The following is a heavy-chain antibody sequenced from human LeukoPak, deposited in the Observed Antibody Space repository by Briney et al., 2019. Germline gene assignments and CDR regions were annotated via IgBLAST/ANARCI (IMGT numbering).Heavy chain of an antibody. Sequence: GGSLRLSCAASGFTFSSYGMHWVRQAPGKGLERVAVIWYDGSNKYYADSVKGRFTISRDNSKNTLYLQMNILRAEDTAVYYCARGGMTTVTTVRFDYWGQGTLVTVSS. CDR3: ARGGMTTVTTVRFDY. J-gene: IGHJ4*02. CDR2: IWYDGSNK. CDR1: GFTFSSYG. V-gene: IGHV3-33*01. D-gene: IGHD4-17*01.